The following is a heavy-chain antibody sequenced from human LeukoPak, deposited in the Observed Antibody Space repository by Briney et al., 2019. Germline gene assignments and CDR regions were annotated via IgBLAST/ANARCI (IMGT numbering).Heavy chain of an antibody. J-gene: IGHJ4*02. Sequence: SQNLSLTCAVSGGSISSGGYSWSWIRQPPGKGLEWIGYIYHSGSTYYNPSLKSRVTISVDRSKNQFSLKLSSVTAADTAVYYCARERYYYDSSGYQGHYFDYWGQGTLVTVSS. CDR1: GGSISSGGYS. CDR3: ARERYYYDSSGYQGHYFDY. V-gene: IGHV4-30-2*01. D-gene: IGHD3-22*01. CDR2: IYHSGST.